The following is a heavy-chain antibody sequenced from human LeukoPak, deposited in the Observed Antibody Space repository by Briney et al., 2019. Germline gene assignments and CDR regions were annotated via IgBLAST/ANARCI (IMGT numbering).Heavy chain of an antibody. CDR3: ARRDNYDY. Sequence: GGSLRLSCAASGFTFSNYWMHWVRQTPGKGLVWVSRIIGDGSSTTYADSVKGRFTISRDNAKNTLYLQMNSLRAEDTAVYYCARRDNYDYWGQGTLVTVSS. CDR2: IIGDGSST. V-gene: IGHV3-74*01. J-gene: IGHJ4*02. D-gene: IGHD2-15*01. CDR1: GFTFSNYW.